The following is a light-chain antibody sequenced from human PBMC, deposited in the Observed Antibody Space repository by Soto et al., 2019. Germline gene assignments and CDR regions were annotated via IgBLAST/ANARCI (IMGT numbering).Light chain of an antibody. Sequence: DFQMTQSPSTLSASVGDKVTMTCRASQSIGSWLAWYQQKPGKAPKVLIYDASSLESGVPSRFSGSGSGTEFTLTISRLQPDDFATYSCQKYKSYFGQGTRLEI. CDR1: QSIGSW. CDR2: DAS. V-gene: IGKV1-5*01. CDR3: QKYKSY. J-gene: IGKJ5*01.